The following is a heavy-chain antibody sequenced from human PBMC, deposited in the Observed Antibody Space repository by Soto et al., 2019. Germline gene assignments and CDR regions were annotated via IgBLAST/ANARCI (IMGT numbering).Heavy chain of an antibody. CDR1: GYTFTSYG. D-gene: IGHD2-15*01. CDR2: ISAYNGNT. Sequence: QVQLVQSGAEVKKPGASVKVSCKASGYTFTSYGICGVRQAPGQGSARMGWISAYNGNTNYAQKLQGGVTMTTDTSTSTADMELRSLRADGTAVYYCARDLSRYCSGGSCCKIDWFDPWGQGTLVTVSS. CDR3: ARDLSRYCSGGSCCKIDWFDP. J-gene: IGHJ5*02. V-gene: IGHV1-18*04.